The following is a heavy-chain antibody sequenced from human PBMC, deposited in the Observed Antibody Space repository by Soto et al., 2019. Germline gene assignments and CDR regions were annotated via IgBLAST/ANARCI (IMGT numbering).Heavy chain of an antibody. CDR3: AKGGLDFWTYGMDV. D-gene: IGHD3-3*01. J-gene: IGHJ6*02. V-gene: IGHV3-30*18. CDR1: GFTFSSYG. Sequence: QVQLVESGGGVVQPGRSLRLSCAASGFTFSSYGMHWVRQAPGKGLEWVAGISYDGSNKYYADSVKGRFTISRDNSKNTLYLQMNSLRAEDTAVYYCAKGGLDFWTYGMDVWGQGTTVTVSS. CDR2: ISYDGSNK.